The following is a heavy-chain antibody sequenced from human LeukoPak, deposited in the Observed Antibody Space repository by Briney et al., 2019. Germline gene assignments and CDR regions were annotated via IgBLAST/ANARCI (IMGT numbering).Heavy chain of an antibody. CDR2: IYYSGST. Sequence: PSETLSLTCTVSGGSISSYYWSWIRQPPGKGLEWIGYIYYSGSTNYNPSLKSRVTISVDTSKNQFSLKLSSVTAADTAVYYCARGRGYDFWSGYYTNSYYMDVWGKGTTVTVSS. V-gene: IGHV4-59*12. J-gene: IGHJ6*03. CDR1: GGSISSYY. D-gene: IGHD3-3*01. CDR3: ARGRGYDFWSGYYTNSYYMDV.